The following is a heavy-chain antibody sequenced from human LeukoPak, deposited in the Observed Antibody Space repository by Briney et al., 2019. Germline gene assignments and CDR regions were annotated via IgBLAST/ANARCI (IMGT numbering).Heavy chain of an antibody. D-gene: IGHD6-13*01. CDR3: GSMAAAGTFDY. CDR1: GFTFSSYE. CDR2: ISSSGSTT. V-gene: IGHV3-48*03. Sequence: GRSLRLSCAPSGFTFSSYEMNWVRQAPGKWLEWVSYISSSGSTTYHADSVKGRCTISRDNAKNSLYLQMNSLRAEDTAVYYCGSMAAAGTFDYWGQGTLVTVSS. J-gene: IGHJ4*02.